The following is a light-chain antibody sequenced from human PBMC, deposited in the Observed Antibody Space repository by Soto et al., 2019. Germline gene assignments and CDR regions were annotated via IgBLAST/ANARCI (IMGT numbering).Light chain of an antibody. J-gene: IGLJ3*02. CDR2: NNN. Sequence: QSVLTQPPSASGTPGQGVTISCSGSSSNIGINYVYWYQQLPGTAPKLLIYNNNQRPSGIPARFSGSKSGTSASLAISGLRSEDEADYFCAAWDNSLSAWVFGGGTKVTVL. CDR3: AAWDNSLSAWV. CDR1: SSNIGINY. V-gene: IGLV1-47*02.